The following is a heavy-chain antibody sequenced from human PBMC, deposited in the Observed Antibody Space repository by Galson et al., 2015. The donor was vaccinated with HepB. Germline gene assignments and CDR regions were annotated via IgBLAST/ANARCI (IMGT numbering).Heavy chain of an antibody. CDR3: ATRLTLGRYYYYGMDV. CDR2: MNPNSGNT. V-gene: IGHV1-8*01. Sequence: SVKVSCKASGYTFTSYDINWVRQATGQGLEWMGWMNPNSGNTGYAQKFQGRVTMTRNTSISTAYMELSSLRSEDTAVYYCATRLTLGRYYYYGMDVWGQGTTVTVSS. J-gene: IGHJ6*02. CDR1: GYTFTSYD.